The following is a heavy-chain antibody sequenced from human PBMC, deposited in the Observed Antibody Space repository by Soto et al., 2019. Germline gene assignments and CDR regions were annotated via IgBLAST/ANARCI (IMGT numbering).Heavy chain of an antibody. V-gene: IGHV4-39*01. D-gene: IGHD6-13*01. CDR1: GGSISSSSYY. J-gene: IGHJ5*02. CDR3: ARGWSRRSLWAAAGMNWFDP. Sequence: SETLSLTCTVSGGSISSSSYYWGWIRQPPGKGLEWIGSIYYSGSTYYNPSLKSRVTISVDTSKNQFSLKLSSVTAADTAVYYCARGWSRRSLWAAAGMNWFDPWGQGTLVTVSS. CDR2: IYYSGST.